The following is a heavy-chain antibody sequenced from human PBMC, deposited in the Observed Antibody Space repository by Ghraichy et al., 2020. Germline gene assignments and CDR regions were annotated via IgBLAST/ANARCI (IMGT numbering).Heavy chain of an antibody. J-gene: IGHJ4*02. CDR2: ISSDGTYK. CDR1: GFTFRNYG. CDR3: SGSSGYYGTFDI. V-gene: IGHV3-30*03. D-gene: IGHD3-22*01. Sequence: GGSLRLSCAASGFTFRNYGMHWVHQAPGKGLEWVAVISSDGTYKYYAESVKGRFTISRDDSKSMVYLQMSSLRAGDTAVYYCSGSSGYYGTFDIWGQGTLVSVSS.